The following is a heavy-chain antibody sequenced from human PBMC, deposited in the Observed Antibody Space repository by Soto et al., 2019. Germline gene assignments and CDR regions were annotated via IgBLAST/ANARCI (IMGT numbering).Heavy chain of an antibody. V-gene: IGHV3-30*18. CDR1: VFTFITYG. Sequence: PGGSLRLSCASSVFTFITYGMHWVRQAPGKGLEWVAVISYDGNNKYYADSVKGRFTISRDNSKNTLYLQMNSLRAEDTAVYYCAKDLDSGYSYSPPSGYWGQGTLVTVSS. CDR3: AKDLDSGYSYSPPSGY. J-gene: IGHJ4*02. CDR2: ISYDGNNK. D-gene: IGHD5-18*01.